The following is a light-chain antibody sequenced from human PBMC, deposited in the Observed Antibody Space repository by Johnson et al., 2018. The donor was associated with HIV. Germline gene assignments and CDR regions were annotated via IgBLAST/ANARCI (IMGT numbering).Light chain of an antibody. CDR3: GIWDARLSPLYV. Sequence: QPVLTQPPSVSAAPGQTVNISCSGNVSNIESYFVSWYQQLPGAAPTLLIYEDNKRPSGIPDRLSGSKSGATATLGITGLQTGDEAEYYCGIWDARLSPLYVFGTGTTIPVL. CDR2: EDN. V-gene: IGLV1-51*02. J-gene: IGLJ1*01. CDR1: VSNIESYF.